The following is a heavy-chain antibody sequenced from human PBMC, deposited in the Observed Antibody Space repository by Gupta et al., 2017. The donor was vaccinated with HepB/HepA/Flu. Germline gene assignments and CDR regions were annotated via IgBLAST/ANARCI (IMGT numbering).Heavy chain of an antibody. J-gene: IGHJ6*03. CDR1: GYTFTGYY. CDR2: INPNSGGT. Sequence: QVQLVQSGAEVKKPGASVEVSCKASGYTFTGYYMHWVRQAPGQGLAWMGWINPNSGGTNYAQKFQGRVTMTRDTSISTAYMELSRLRSDDTAVYYCARDNLGTSSSSETPRYYYYYMDVWGKGTTVTVSS. CDR3: ARDNLGTSSSSETPRYYYYYMDV. V-gene: IGHV1-2*02. D-gene: IGHD6-6*01.